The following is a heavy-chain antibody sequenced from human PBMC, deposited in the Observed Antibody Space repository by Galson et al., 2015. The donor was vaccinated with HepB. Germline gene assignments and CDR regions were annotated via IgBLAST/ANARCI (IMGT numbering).Heavy chain of an antibody. CDR2: ISGDDNYI. CDR3: VRQGQIGARWFDP. Sequence: SLRLSCAASGFDFSLYSMVWVRQAPGKGLQWVSSISGDDNYIFYIDSVKGRFTISRDNAKNSLFLQMNSLGVDDTAVCYCVRQGQIGARWFDPWGQGTLVTVSS. CDR1: GFDFSLYS. D-gene: IGHD4-17*01. V-gene: IGHV3-21*01. J-gene: IGHJ5*02.